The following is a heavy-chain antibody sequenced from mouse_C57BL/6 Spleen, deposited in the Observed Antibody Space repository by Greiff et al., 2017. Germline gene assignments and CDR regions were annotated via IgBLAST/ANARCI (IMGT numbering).Heavy chain of an antibody. CDR3: TRGNGSSYFAWFAY. J-gene: IGHJ3*01. V-gene: IGHV1-15*01. D-gene: IGHD1-1*01. Sequence: QVQLQQSGAELVRPGASVTLSCKASGYTFTDYEMHWVKQTPVHGLEWIGAIDPETGGTAYNQKFKGKAILTADKSSSTAYMELRSLTSEDSAVYYCTRGNGSSYFAWFAYWGQGTLVTVSA. CDR2: IDPETGGT. CDR1: GYTFTDYE.